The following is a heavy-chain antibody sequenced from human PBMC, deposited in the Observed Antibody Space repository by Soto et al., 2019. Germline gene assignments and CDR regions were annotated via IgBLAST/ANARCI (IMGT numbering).Heavy chain of an antibody. D-gene: IGHD2-2*01. J-gene: IGHJ3*02. Sequence: GGSLRLSCAASVFTFSDYYMSWIRQAPGKGLEWVSYISSSGSTIYYADSVKGRFTISRDNAKNSLYLQMNSLRAEDTAVYYCARVAAYCSSTSCSPGAFDIWGQGTMVTVSS. CDR1: VFTFSDYY. CDR2: ISSSGSTI. CDR3: ARVAAYCSSTSCSPGAFDI. V-gene: IGHV3-11*01.